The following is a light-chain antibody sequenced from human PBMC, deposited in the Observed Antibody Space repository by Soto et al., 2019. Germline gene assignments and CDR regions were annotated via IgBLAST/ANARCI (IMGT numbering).Light chain of an antibody. Sequence: QSVLTQPPSASGTPGQRVTISCSGGYSNIGSHTVNWYQHLPGTAPKLLIYSDHHRPSGVSDRFSGSKSGTSASLAISGLQSEDEADYYCAAWDDSLNGLVFGGGTKLTVL. CDR2: SDH. CDR3: AAWDDSLNGLV. CDR1: YSNIGSHT. V-gene: IGLV1-44*01. J-gene: IGLJ2*01.